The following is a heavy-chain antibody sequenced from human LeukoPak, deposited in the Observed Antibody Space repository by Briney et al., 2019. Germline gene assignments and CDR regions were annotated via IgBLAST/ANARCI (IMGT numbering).Heavy chain of an antibody. CDR1: GFTFSSYG. D-gene: IGHD6-13*01. V-gene: IGHV1-2*02. CDR3: ARAIAAAARADY. J-gene: IGHJ4*02. Sequence: GGSLRLSCAASGFTFSSYGMHWVRQAPRQGLEWMGWINPNSGGTNYAQKFQGRVTMTRDTSISTAYMELSRLRSDDTAVYYCARAIAAAARADYWGQGTLVTVSS. CDR2: INPNSGGT.